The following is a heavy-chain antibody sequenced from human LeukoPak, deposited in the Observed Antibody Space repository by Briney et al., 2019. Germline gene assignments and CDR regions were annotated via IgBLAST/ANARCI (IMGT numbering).Heavy chain of an antibody. CDR3: ARWLQLRPDAFDI. V-gene: IGHV4-59*01. D-gene: IGHD5-24*01. CDR2: IYYSGST. J-gene: IGHJ3*02. Sequence: PSETLSLTCTVSGGSISSYYWSWTRQPPGKGLEWIGYIYYSGSTNYNPSLKSRVTISVDTSKNHFSLKLSSVTAADTAVYYCARWLQLRPDAFDIWGQGTMVTVSS. CDR1: GGSISSYY.